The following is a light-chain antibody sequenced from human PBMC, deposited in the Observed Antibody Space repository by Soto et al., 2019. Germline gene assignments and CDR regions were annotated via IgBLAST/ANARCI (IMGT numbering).Light chain of an antibody. J-gene: IGLJ2*01. Sequence: QSALTQPRSVSGSPGQSVTISCTGTSSAVGRYNYVSWYQLHPGKAPKLIIFDVNKRPSGVPDRFSGSTFGNTASLTVSGLQAEDAADYYCCSYVGSLDVVFGGGTQLTVL. CDR2: DVN. CDR1: SSAVGRYNY. CDR3: CSYVGSLDVV. V-gene: IGLV2-11*01.